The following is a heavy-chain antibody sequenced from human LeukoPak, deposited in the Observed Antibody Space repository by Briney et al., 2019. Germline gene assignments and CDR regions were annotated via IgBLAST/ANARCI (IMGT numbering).Heavy chain of an antibody. CDR2: IIPIFGTA. J-gene: IGHJ3*02. D-gene: IGHD3-10*01. V-gene: IGHV1-69*01. CDR1: GGTFSSYA. CDR3: AGEYYYGSGDGNI. Sequence: ASVKVSCKASGGTFSSYAISWVRQAPGQGLEWMGGIIPIFGTANYAQKFQGRVTITADESTSTAYMELSSLRSEDTAVYYCAGEYYYGSGDGNIWGQGTMVTVSS.